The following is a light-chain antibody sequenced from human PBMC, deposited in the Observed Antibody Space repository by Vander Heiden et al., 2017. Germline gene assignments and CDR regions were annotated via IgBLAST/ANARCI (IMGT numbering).Light chain of an antibody. J-gene: IGKJ4*01. V-gene: IGKV3-11*01. CDR2: DAS. Sequence: EIMLTQSPATLSVSPGERATLFCRASHNIKHFLSCYQQKPVQSPRLLFYDASKRASGIPARFSGSGSGTDFTLTISSLEPEDFAVYYCQQSDTWPLTFGGGTKVEIK. CDR3: QQSDTWPLT. CDR1: HNIKHF.